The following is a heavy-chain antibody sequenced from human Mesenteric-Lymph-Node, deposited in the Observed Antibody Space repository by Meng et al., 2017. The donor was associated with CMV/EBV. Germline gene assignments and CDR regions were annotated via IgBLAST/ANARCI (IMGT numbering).Heavy chain of an antibody. D-gene: IGHD3-3*01. J-gene: IGHJ6*02. CDR2: IKSKTDGGTT. CDR1: GFTFSNAW. CDR3: TTVERDYDFWSGYGGRYYYYGMDV. V-gene: IGHV3-15*01. Sequence: GESLKISCAASGFTFSNAWMCWVRHAPGKGLEWVGRIKSKTDGGTTDYAAPVKGRFTISRDDSKNTLYLQMNSLKTEDTAVYYCTTVERDYDFWSGYGGRYYYYGMDVWGQGTTVTVSS.